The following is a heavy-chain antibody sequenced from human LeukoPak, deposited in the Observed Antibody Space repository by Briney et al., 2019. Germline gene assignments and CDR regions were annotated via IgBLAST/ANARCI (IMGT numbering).Heavy chain of an antibody. CDR2: ISDSSNYK. CDR3: ARDPSRWFGEFDF. Sequence: GGSLRLSCAASGFTFSSYSMNWVRQAPGKGLEWVSSISDSSNYKYYADSVKGRFTISRDNAKSSLYLQMNSLRAEDTAVYYCARDPSRWFGEFDFWGQGTLVTVSS. D-gene: IGHD3-10*01. CDR1: GFTFSSYS. J-gene: IGHJ4*02. V-gene: IGHV3-21*01.